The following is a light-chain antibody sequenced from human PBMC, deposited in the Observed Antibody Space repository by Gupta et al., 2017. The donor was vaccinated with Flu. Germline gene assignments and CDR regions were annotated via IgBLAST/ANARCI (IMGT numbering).Light chain of an antibody. CDR1: NMESKS. Sequence: SSVLTQSPSLSVAPGQTARITFGGNNMESKSINWYQRKPGQAPVLVVHDDIIRPSGIPERFSGSNSGNTATLSISRVEAGDEADYYCKVRHSSSDPNWVFGGGTKLTVL. CDR2: DDI. CDR3: KVRHSSSDPNWV. V-gene: IGLV3-21*02. J-gene: IGLJ3*02.